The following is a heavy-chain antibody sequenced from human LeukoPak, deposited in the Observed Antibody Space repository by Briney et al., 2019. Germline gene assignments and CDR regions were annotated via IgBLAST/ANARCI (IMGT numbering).Heavy chain of an antibody. J-gene: IGHJ2*01. Sequence: SETLSLTCTVSGGSISSYYWSWIRQPPGKGLEWIGYIYYSGSTNYNPSLKSRVTISVDTSKNQFSLKLSPVTAADTAVYYCARVRAAAGPMESYWYFDLWGRGTLVTVSS. CDR2: IYYSGST. V-gene: IGHV4-59*01. CDR1: GGSISSYY. D-gene: IGHD6-13*01. CDR3: ARVRAAAGPMESYWYFDL.